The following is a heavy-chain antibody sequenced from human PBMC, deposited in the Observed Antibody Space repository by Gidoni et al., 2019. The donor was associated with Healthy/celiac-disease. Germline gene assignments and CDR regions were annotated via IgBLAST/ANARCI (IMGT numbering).Heavy chain of an antibody. J-gene: IGHJ5*02. V-gene: IGHV3-23*01. Sequence: EVQLLESGGGLVQPGGSLRLSCAASGFTFSSYTMIWVRQAPGKGLEWVSAISGSGGSTYYADSVKGRFTISRDNSKNTLYLQMNSLRAEDTAVYYCAKDRSKIVVVVAARKAWFDPWGQGTLVTVSS. CDR3: AKDRSKIVVVVAARKAWFDP. D-gene: IGHD2-15*01. CDR2: ISGSGGST. CDR1: GFTFSSYT.